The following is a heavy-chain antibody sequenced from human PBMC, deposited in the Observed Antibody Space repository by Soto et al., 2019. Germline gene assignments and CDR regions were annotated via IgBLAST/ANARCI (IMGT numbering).Heavy chain of an antibody. J-gene: IGHJ6*03. CDR2: IIPILGIA. Sequence: ASVKVSCKASGGTFSSYTISWVRQAPGQGLEWMGRIIPILGIANYAQKFQGRVTITADKSTSTAYMELSSLRSEDTAVYYCARVVVGSGYDLGDYYYYYMDVWGKGTTVTVSS. CDR1: GGTFSSYT. CDR3: ARVVVGSGYDLGDYYYYYMDV. V-gene: IGHV1-69*02. D-gene: IGHD5-12*01.